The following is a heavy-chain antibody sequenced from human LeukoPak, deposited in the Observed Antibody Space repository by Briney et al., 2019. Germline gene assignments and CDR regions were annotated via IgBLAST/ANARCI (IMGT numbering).Heavy chain of an antibody. CDR3: AREGRGTTTSLDSSYFDY. CDR1: GFTFSSYE. CDR2: ISSSGRTI. Sequence: PGGSLRLSCAASGFTFSSYEMNWVRQAPGKGLEWVSYISSSGRTIYYADSVKGRFTISRDNAKNSLYLQMNSLRAEDTAVYYCAREGRGTTTSLDSSYFDYWGQGTLVTVSS. D-gene: IGHD1-26*01. V-gene: IGHV3-48*03. J-gene: IGHJ4*02.